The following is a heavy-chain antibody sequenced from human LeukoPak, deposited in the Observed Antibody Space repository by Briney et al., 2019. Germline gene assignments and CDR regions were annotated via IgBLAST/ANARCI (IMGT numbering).Heavy chain of an antibody. D-gene: IGHD1-26*01. CDR1: GFTFISHT. J-gene: IGHJ4*02. Sequence: GGSLRLSCAASGFTFISHTMSWIRQAPGKGLEWVSGVSGNGANTYYADSVKGRFTISRGNSKNTLYLQMNSLRAEDTAVYYCARDSGSYSRSLDYWGQGTLVTVSS. CDR3: ARDSGSYSRSLDY. V-gene: IGHV3-23*01. CDR2: VSGNGANT.